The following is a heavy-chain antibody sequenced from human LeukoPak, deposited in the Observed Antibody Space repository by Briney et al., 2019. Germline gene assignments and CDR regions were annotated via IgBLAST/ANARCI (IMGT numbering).Heavy chain of an antibody. CDR3: ARVRGVVAWDL. Sequence: GGSLRLSCAASGFTFSNYAMHWVRQAPGKGLEWVSSISSSGTYLYYADSVKGRFTISRDNAKDSLYLQMNSLRVEDTAVYYCARVRGVVAWDLWGRGTLVTVSS. V-gene: IGHV3-21*04. J-gene: IGHJ2*01. D-gene: IGHD3-10*01. CDR1: GFTFSNYA. CDR2: ISSSGTYL.